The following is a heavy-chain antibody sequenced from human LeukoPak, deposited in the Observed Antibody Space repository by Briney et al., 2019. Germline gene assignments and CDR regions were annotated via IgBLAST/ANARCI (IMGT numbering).Heavy chain of an antibody. J-gene: IGHJ3*02. CDR1: GFTFSSYS. D-gene: IGHD3-10*01. V-gene: IGHV3-21*01. CDR3: ASRMVRGVHDAFDI. Sequence: GGSLRLSRAASGFTFSSYSMNWVRQAPGKGLEWVSSISSSSSYIYYADSVKGRFTISRDNAKNSLYLQMNSLGAEDTAVYYCASRMVRGVHDAFDIWGQGTMVTVSS. CDR2: ISSSSSYI.